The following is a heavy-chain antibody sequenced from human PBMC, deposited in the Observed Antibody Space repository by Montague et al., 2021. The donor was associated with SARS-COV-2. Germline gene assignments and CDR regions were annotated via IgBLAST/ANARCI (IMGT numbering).Heavy chain of an antibody. V-gene: IGHV4-59*05. J-gene: IGHJ4*02. Sequence: SETLSLTCTVSGGSFSRYSWTWTRQPPGKGLEWIGGIYYSGSTXXXPSXKGRVTISVDTSKNQFSLKLSSVTAADTAVYYCASMVRAQVYYFDYWGQGTLVTVSS. CDR3: ASMVRAQVYYFDY. CDR2: IYYSGST. CDR1: GGSFSRYS. D-gene: IGHD3-10*01.